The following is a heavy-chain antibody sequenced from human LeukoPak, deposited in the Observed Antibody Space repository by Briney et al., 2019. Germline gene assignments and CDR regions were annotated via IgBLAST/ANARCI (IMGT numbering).Heavy chain of an antibody. J-gene: IGHJ4*02. Sequence: PGGSLRLSCTASGFTLSDYDMNWVRQAPGKGLEWVSSISGRSSHMYYADSAKGRFSISRDNAKNSVYLQMNSLRAEDTAVYYCVRAFPPLRTSTAGDFWGQGTLVTVSS. D-gene: IGHD6-25*01. CDR2: ISGRSSHM. V-gene: IGHV3-21*06. CDR3: VRAFPPLRTSTAGDF. CDR1: GFTLSDYD.